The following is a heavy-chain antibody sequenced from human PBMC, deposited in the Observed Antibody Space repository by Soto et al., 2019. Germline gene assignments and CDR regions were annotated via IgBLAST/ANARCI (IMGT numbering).Heavy chain of an antibody. V-gene: IGHV1-8*01. CDR1: GYTFTSYD. D-gene: IGHD3-10*01. CDR2: MNPNSGNT. Sequence: QVPLVQSGAEVKKPGASVKVSCKASGYTFTSYDINWVRQATGQGLEWMGWMNPNSGNTGYAQKFQGRVTMTRNTSISTAYMELSSLRSEDTAVYYCARMVLLWFGELFGGHYYYMDVWGKGTTVTVSS. J-gene: IGHJ6*03. CDR3: ARMVLLWFGELFGGHYYYMDV.